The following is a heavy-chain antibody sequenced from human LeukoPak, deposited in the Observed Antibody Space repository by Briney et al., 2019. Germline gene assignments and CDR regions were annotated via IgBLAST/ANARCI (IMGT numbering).Heavy chain of an antibody. D-gene: IGHD6-19*01. J-gene: IGHJ3*02. CDR3: ARTGDSSGWYPPLGAFDI. CDR1: GFTFSSYA. Sequence: GRSLRLSCAASGFTFSSYAMHWVRQAPGKGLEWVAVISYDGSNKYYADSVKGRFTISRDNSKNTLYLQMNSLRAEDTAVYYCARTGDSSGWYPPLGAFDIWGQGTMVTVSS. CDR2: ISYDGSNK. V-gene: IGHV3-30-3*01.